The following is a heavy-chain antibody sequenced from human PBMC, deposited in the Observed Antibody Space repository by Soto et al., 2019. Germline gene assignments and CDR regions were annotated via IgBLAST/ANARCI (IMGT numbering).Heavy chain of an antibody. CDR2: MIPNSGNT. Sequence: ASVKVSRKASGYTFTSYDINWVRQATGQGLERMGWMIPNSGNTGYAQKFQGRVTMTRNTSISTAYMELSSLRSEDTAVYYCATLSIPLEWPEGLHYYYYYMDVWGKGTTVTVSS. CDR3: ATLSIPLEWPEGLHYYYYYMDV. V-gene: IGHV1-8*01. D-gene: IGHD3-3*01. CDR1: GYTFTSYD. J-gene: IGHJ6*03.